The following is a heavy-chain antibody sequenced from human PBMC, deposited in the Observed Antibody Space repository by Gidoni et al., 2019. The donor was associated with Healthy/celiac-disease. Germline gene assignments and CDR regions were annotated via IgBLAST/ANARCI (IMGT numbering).Heavy chain of an antibody. CDR1: GYTFTSYG. V-gene: IGHV1-18*01. Sequence: QVQLVQSGAEVKKPGASVKVSCKASGYTFTSYGISWVRQAPGQGLGWMGWISAYNGNTNYAQKLQGRVTMTTDTSTSTAYMELRSLRSDDTAVYYCARDKNAYYYDSSGYYYWGQGTLVTVSS. CDR2: ISAYNGNT. D-gene: IGHD3-22*01. CDR3: ARDKNAYYYDSSGYYY. J-gene: IGHJ4*02.